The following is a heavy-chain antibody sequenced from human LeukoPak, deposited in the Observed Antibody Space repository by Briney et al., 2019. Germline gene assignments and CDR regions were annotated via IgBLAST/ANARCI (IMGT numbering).Heavy chain of an antibody. CDR1: GFTFSSYA. D-gene: IGHD5-18*01. CDR3: ASPNSQRGYSYGFPQDGMDV. Sequence: GGSLRLSCAASGFTFSSYAMSWVRQAPGKGLEWVSAISGSGGSTYYADSVKGRFTISRDNSKNTLYLQMNSLRAEDTAVYYCASPNSQRGYSYGFPQDGMDVWGQGTTVTVSS. J-gene: IGHJ6*02. CDR2: ISGSGGST. V-gene: IGHV3-23*01.